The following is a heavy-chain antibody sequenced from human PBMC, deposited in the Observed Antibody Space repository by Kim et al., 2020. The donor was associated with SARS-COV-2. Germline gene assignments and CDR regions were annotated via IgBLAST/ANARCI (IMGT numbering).Heavy chain of an antibody. V-gene: IGHV1-3*01. CDR3: ARDGDGDYVFDY. Sequence: KYSQKFQGRVTITRDTSASTAYRELSSLRSEDTAVYYCARDGDGDYVFDYWGQGTLVTVSS. J-gene: IGHJ4*02. D-gene: IGHD4-17*01.